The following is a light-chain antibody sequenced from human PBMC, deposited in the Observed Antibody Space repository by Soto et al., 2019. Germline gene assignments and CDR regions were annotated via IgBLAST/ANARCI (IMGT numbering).Light chain of an antibody. CDR2: RNN. J-gene: IGLJ2*01. Sequence: QSVLTQPPSASGTPGQRVTISCSGSSSNIGSNYVYWYQQLPGTAPKLLIYRNNQRPSGVPDRFSGSKSGTSASLAISGLGSEDEADYYCAAWDDSLSGHVVFGGGTKLTAL. CDR3: AAWDDSLSGHVV. V-gene: IGLV1-47*01. CDR1: SSNIGSNY.